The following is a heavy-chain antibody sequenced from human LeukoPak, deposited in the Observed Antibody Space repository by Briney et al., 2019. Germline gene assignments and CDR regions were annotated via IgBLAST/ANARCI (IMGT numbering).Heavy chain of an antibody. J-gene: IGHJ5*02. CDR2: IKQDGSEK. Sequence: GGSLRLSCAASGFTFSSYWMSWVRQAPGKGLEWVANIKQDGSEKYYVDSVKGRFTISRDNAKNSLYLQMNSLRAEDTAVYYCARDLSTMPGWFDPWGQGTLVTVSS. CDR3: ARDLSTMPGWFDP. CDR1: GFTFSSYW. D-gene: IGHD5/OR15-5a*01. V-gene: IGHV3-7*01.